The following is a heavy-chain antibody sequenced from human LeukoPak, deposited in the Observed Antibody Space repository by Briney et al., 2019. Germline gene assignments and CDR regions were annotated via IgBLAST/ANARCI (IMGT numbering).Heavy chain of an antibody. D-gene: IGHD2-2*01. Sequence: SETLSLTCTVSGGSISSYYWSWIRQPPGKGLEWIGYIYYSGSTYYNPSLKSRVTISVDTSKNQFSLKLSSVTAADTAVYYCAREDIVVVPAAIGGWGQGTLVTVSS. J-gene: IGHJ4*02. CDR1: GGSISSYY. V-gene: IGHV4-59*12. CDR2: IYYSGST. CDR3: AREDIVVVPAAIGG.